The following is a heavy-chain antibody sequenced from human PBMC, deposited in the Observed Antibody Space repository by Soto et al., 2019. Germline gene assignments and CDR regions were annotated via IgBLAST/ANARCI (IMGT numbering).Heavy chain of an antibody. J-gene: IGHJ4*02. D-gene: IGHD4-17*01. CDR1: GFTFSTNA. V-gene: IGHV3-23*01. CDR2: ISGSGGST. Sequence: GGSLRLSCAASGFTFSTNAMNWVRQAPGKGLEWVSVISGSGGSTYYADSVKGRFTISRDNSKNTLYLQMNSLRAEDTAVYYCAKDDGDSEGYFDYWGQGTLVTVSS. CDR3: AKDDGDSEGYFDY.